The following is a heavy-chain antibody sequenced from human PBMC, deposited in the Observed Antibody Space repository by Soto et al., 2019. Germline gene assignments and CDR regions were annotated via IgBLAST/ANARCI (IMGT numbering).Heavy chain of an antibody. CDR3: GGRISYRTSGKGRFTISRDNSKATLYLQMNSLGAEDTALYYCAKLVAATGTLA. Sequence: GGSLRLSCAASGYTFSSHAMSWVRQAPGKGLEWVSAISNSGGSTYYRDSVKGRFTISRENSKTPLYLQMNRLRAETTAIRNLGGRISYRTSGKGRFTISRDNSKATLYLQMNSLGAEDTALYYCAKLVAATGTLAWGQGTLVTVSS. CDR1: GYTFSSHA. CDR2: ISNSGGST. J-gene: IGHJ5*02. V-gene: IGHV3-23*01. D-gene: IGHD1-26*01.